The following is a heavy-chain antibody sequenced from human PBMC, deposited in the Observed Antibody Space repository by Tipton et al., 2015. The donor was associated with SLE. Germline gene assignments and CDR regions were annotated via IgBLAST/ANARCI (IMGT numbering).Heavy chain of an antibody. J-gene: IGHJ6*02. D-gene: IGHD3-16*01. CDR1: GFTFDDYS. CDR2: ISWDGGST. Sequence: SLRLSCAASGFTFDDYSMHWVRQAPGKGLEWVSLISWDGGSTYYADSVKGRFSISRDNGKNSLYLLMNSLRTEDTALYYCAKGSFAPGGYYYYGLDVWGQGTTVTVSS. V-gene: IGHV3-43*01. CDR3: AKGSFAPGGYYYYGLDV.